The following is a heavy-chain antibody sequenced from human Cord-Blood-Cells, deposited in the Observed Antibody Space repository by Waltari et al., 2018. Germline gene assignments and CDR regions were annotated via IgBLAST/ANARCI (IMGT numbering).Heavy chain of an antibody. J-gene: IGHJ4*02. CDR1: GGTFSSYA. Sequence: QVQLVQSGAEVKKPGCSVKVSCKASGGTFSSYAISWWRQAPGQGREWMGGIIQIVGTANYEQKFKGRVTITADESTSTAYMELSSLRSEDTAVYYCARNPTYYYDSSGYFFDYWGQGTLVTVSS. CDR3: ARNPTYYYDSSGYFFDY. CDR2: IIQIVGTA. V-gene: IGHV1-69*01. D-gene: IGHD3-22*01.